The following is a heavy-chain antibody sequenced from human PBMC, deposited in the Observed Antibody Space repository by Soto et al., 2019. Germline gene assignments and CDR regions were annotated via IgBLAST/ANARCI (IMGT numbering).Heavy chain of an antibody. J-gene: IGHJ6*02. D-gene: IGHD6-19*01. CDR2: INPSGGST. Sequence: ASVKVSCKASGYTFTSYYMHWVRQAPGQGLEWMGIINPSGGSTSYAQKFQGRVTMTRDTSTSTVYMELSSLRSEDTAVYYCARVHRNPPGIAVAGKYGMDVWGQGTTVTVSS. CDR3: ARVHRNPPGIAVAGKYGMDV. CDR1: GYTFTSYY. V-gene: IGHV1-46*01.